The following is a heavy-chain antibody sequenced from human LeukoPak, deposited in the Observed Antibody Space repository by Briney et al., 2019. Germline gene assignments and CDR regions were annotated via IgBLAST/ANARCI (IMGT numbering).Heavy chain of an antibody. J-gene: IGHJ5*02. CDR3: ARSYFDVLTNYYMWLAP. CDR2: INLNSGDT. D-gene: IGHD3-9*01. V-gene: IGHV1-2*02. Sequence: ASVKVSCKASGYTFTDYYIHWVRQAPGQGLEWMGWINLNSGDTYYAQNFQDRVTMTGDTSISTAYLELSSLRSDDTAVFYCARSYFDVLTNYYMWLAPWGQGTLVIVSS. CDR1: GYTFTDYY.